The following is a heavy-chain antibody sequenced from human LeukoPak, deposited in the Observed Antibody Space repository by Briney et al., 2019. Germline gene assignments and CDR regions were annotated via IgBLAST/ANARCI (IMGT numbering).Heavy chain of an antibody. CDR2: IGSSSSSI. Sequence: GGSLRLSCAASGFTFSSYPMNWVRQAAGKGLEWVSSIGSSSSSIYYADSVKGRFTISRDNAKNSLYLQMSSLKAEDTAVYYCAREDGEGFDYWGQGTLVTVSS. D-gene: IGHD3-10*01. J-gene: IGHJ4*02. CDR3: AREDGEGFDY. CDR1: GFTFSSYP. V-gene: IGHV3-21*01.